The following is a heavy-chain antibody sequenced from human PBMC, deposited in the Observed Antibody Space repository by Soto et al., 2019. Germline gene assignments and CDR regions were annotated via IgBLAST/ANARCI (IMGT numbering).Heavy chain of an antibody. CDR2: IYYSGST. D-gene: IGHD5-12*01. CDR3: ARSSRGYDYYYYYYMDV. Sequence: QVQLQESGPGLVKPSETLSLTCTVSGGSISSYYWSWIRQPPGKGLEWIGYIYYSGSTNYNPSLKSRVTISVDTSKNQFSLKRSSVTAADTAVYYCARSSRGYDYYYYYYMDVWGKGTTVTVSS. CDR1: GGSISSYY. J-gene: IGHJ6*03. V-gene: IGHV4-59*01.